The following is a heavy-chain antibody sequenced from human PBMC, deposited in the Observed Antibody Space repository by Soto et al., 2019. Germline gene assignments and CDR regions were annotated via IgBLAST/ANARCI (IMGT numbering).Heavy chain of an antibody. CDR1: GYTFTSYD. J-gene: IGHJ6*03. CDR2: MNPNSGNT. D-gene: IGHD3-3*01. Sequence: ASVKVSCKASGYTFTSYDFNWVRQATGQGLEWLGWMNPNSGNTAYAQKFQGRVTMTRNTSTSTAYMELSSLRSEDTAVYYCASTNRNYDFWSGSGYYMDVWGKGTTVTVSS. V-gene: IGHV1-8*01. CDR3: ASTNRNYDFWSGSGYYMDV.